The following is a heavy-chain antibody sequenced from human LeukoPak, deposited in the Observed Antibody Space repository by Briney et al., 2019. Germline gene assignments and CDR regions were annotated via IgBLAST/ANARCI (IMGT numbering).Heavy chain of an antibody. CDR3: ARGGYYYDSSGYSHLPDY. CDR2: IIPIVGTT. Sequence: SVKVSCKASGGTFSSYAFSWVRQAPGQGLEWMGGIIPIVGTTNYAQMFQGRVTITADESTSTAYTELSSLRSEDTAVYYCARGGYYYDSSGYSHLPDYWGQGTLVTVSA. J-gene: IGHJ4*02. D-gene: IGHD3-22*01. CDR1: GGTFSSYA. V-gene: IGHV1-69*13.